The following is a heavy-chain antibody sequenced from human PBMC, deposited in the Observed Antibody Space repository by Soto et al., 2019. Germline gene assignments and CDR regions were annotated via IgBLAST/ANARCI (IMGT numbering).Heavy chain of an antibody. CDR1: GFTFSTYA. CDR2: ITTSGGNT. V-gene: IGHV3-23*01. CDR3: AGRYCTNVVCYTNYYYDIDV. Sequence: EVQLLESGGGLVQPGGSLRLSCAASGFTFSTYAMSWVRQAPGKGLEWVSTITTSGGNTYYADSVQGRFTISRDNSKNTLYLKMNSLRAEDTAVYYCAGRYCTNVVCYTNYYYDIDVWGKGTTVTVSS. D-gene: IGHD2-8*01. J-gene: IGHJ6*03.